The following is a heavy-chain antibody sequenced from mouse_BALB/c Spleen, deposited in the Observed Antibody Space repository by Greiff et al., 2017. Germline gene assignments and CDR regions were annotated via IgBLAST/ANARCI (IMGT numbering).Heavy chain of an antibody. CDR3: ARDGYYGSSHWYFDV. V-gene: IGHV3-6*02. D-gene: IGHD1-1*01. J-gene: IGHJ1*01. CDR2: ISYDGSN. Sequence: ESGPGLVKPSQSLSLTCSVTGYSITSGYYWNWIRQFPGNKLEWMGYISYDGSNNYNPSLKNRISITRDTSKNQFFLKLNSVTTEDTATYYCARDGYYGSSHWYFDVWGAGTTVTVSS. CDR1: GYSITSGYY.